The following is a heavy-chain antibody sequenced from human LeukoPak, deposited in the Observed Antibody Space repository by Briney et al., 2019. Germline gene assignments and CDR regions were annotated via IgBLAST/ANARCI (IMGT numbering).Heavy chain of an antibody. CDR2: TYYRSKWHS. J-gene: IGHJ4*02. D-gene: IGHD2-8*01. CDR3: ARMVGVDPDY. V-gene: IGHV6-1*01. Sequence: SQTLSLTCAISGDSVSSKSAAWNWIRQSPSRGLEWLGRTYYRSKWHSEYAVSVKSRISINPDTSRNQFSLQLSSMTPDDTAVYYCARMVGVDPDYWGQGTQVTVSS. CDR1: GDSVSSKSAA.